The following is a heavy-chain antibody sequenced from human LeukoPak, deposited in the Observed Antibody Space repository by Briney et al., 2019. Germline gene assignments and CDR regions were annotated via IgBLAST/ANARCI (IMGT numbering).Heavy chain of an antibody. J-gene: IGHJ5*02. CDR2: MYYSGTT. CDR3: ARLSPDYGDYGASFNWFDP. V-gene: IGHV4-39*01. Sequence: SETLSLTCSASGGSINTRSYFWGWIRQSPGKGLEWIASMYYSGTTYYNPSLKSRVTISVDTYKSQLSLKLSSVTAADTAVYYCARLSPDYGDYGASFNWFDPWGQGTLVTVSS. CDR1: GGSINTRSYF. D-gene: IGHD4-17*01.